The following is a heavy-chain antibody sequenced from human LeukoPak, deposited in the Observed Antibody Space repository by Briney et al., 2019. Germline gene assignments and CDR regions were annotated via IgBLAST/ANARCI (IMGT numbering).Heavy chain of an antibody. CDR1: GYTFTNYD. V-gene: IGHV1-8*01. CDR2: INPNSGNT. CDR3: ARAEWFDP. Sequence: ASVKVSCKASGYTFTNYDINWLRQASGQGLEWIGWINPNSGNTGSAQKFQGRISMTRDNSITTAYSELNSLTSEDTAIYYCARAEWFDPWGQGTLVTVSS. J-gene: IGHJ5*02.